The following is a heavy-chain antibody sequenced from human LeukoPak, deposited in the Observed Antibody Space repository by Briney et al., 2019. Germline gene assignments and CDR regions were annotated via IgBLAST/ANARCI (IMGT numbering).Heavy chain of an antibody. CDR1: GFTFSSYS. D-gene: IGHD3-3*01. CDR2: ISSSSSYI. CDR3: ARTRFLEWSPRGRQIDY. J-gene: IGHJ4*02. V-gene: IGHV3-21*01. Sequence: GGSLRLSCAASGFTFSSYSMNWVRQAPGKGLEWVSSISSSSSYIYYADSVKGRLTISRDNAKNSLYLQMNSLRAEDTAVYYCARTRFLEWSPRGRQIDYWGQGTLVTVSS.